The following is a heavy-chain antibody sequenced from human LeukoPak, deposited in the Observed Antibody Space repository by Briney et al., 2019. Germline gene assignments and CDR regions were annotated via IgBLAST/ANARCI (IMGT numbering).Heavy chain of an antibody. CDR2: ISAYNGNT. D-gene: IGHD1-26*01. V-gene: IGHV1-18*01. Sequence: ASVKVSCKVSGYTLTELSMHWVRQAPGKGLEWMGWISAYNGNTNYAQKLQGRVTMTTDTSTSTAYMELRSLRSDDTAVYYCARDPPWELLLRGYYFDYWGQGTLVTVSS. CDR3: ARDPPWELLLRGYYFDY. CDR1: GYTLTELS. J-gene: IGHJ4*02.